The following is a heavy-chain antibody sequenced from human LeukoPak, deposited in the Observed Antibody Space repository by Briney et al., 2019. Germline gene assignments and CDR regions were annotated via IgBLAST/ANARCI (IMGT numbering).Heavy chain of an antibody. CDR1: GFTFDDYA. Sequence: PGRSLRLSCAASGFTFDDYAMHWVRQAPGKGLEWVSGISWNSGSIGYADSVKGRFTISRDNAKNSLYLQMNSLRAEDTALYYCAKDTAADYYYYGMDVWGQGTTVTASS. D-gene: IGHD6-25*01. J-gene: IGHJ6*02. CDR2: ISWNSGSI. V-gene: IGHV3-9*01. CDR3: AKDTAADYYYYGMDV.